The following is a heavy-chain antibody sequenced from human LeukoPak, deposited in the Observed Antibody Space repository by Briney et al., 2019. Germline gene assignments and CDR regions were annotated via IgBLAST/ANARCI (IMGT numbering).Heavy chain of an antibody. CDR1: GFTFSSYG. CDR3: AKEDRGSGKSGLMRVVPINFDY. D-gene: IGHD2-15*01. V-gene: IGHV3-30*18. J-gene: IGHJ4*02. Sequence: GGSLRLSCAASGFTFSSYGMHWVRQAPGKGLEWVAVISYDGSNKYYADSVKGRFTISRDNSKNTLYLQMNSLRAEDTAVYYCAKEDRGSGKSGLMRVVPINFDYWGQGTLVTVSS. CDR2: ISYDGSNK.